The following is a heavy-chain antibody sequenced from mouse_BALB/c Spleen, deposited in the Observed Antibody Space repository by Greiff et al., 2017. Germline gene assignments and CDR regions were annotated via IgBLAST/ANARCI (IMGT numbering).Heavy chain of an antibody. V-gene: IGHV5-6*02. CDR3: ARQRGSIYYDYDGSMDY. D-gene: IGHD2-4*01. J-gene: IGHJ4*01. CDR2: ISSGGSYT. CDR1: GFTFSSYG. Sequence: DVMLVESGGDLVKPGGSLKLSCAASGFTFSSYGMSWVRQTPDKRLEWVATISSGGSYTYYPDSVKGRFTISRDNAKNTLYLQMSSLKSEDTAMYYCARQRGSIYYDYDGSMDYWGQGTSVTVSS.